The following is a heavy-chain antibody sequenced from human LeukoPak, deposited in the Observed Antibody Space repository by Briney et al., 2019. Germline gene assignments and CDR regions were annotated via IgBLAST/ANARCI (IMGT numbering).Heavy chain of an antibody. CDR3: ARDGGGKSGSYSFNFDY. V-gene: IGHV3-21*01. J-gene: IGHJ4*02. D-gene: IGHD1-26*01. Sequence: KSGGSLRLSCAASGFTFSSYSMNWVRQAPGKGLEWVSSISSSSSYIYYADSVKGRFTISRDNAKNSLYLQMNSLRAEDTAVYYCARDGGGKSGSYSFNFDYWGQGTLVTVSS. CDR1: GFTFSSYS. CDR2: ISSSSSYI.